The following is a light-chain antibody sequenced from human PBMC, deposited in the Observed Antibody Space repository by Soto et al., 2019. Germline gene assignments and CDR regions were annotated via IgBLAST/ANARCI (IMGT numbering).Light chain of an antibody. Sequence: EVVMTQFPATLSVSPGERATLSCRASESIFSKLAWYQQKVGQTPRLVIFGAFTRATGIPDRFSGSESGTDFTLTISSLQSKDFGIYYCQQYNKWPPTFGGGTKVEI. CDR3: QQYNKWPPT. CDR1: ESIFSK. V-gene: IGKV3-15*01. J-gene: IGKJ4*01. CDR2: GAF.